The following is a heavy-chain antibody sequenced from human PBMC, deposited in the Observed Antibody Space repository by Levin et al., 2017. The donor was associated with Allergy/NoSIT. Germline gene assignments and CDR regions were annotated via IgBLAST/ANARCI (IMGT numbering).Heavy chain of an antibody. CDR1: GFTFTTFW. Sequence: LSLTCAASGFTFTTFWMAWVRQAPGKGLEWVANTERDGCETHYVDSVKGRFTISRDNGKNSVYLQMNSLRVDDTAVYYCVREEGWGYHFGMDVWGQGTTVTVSS. CDR2: TERDGCET. J-gene: IGHJ6*02. D-gene: IGHD3-16*02. V-gene: IGHV3-7*01. CDR3: VREEGWGYHFGMDV.